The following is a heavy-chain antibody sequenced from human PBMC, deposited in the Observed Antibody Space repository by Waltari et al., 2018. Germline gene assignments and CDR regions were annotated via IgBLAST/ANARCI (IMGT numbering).Heavy chain of an antibody. CDR2: LSSSSDEA. D-gene: IGHD3-3*01. CDR3: AKGWIFGKLLDC. CDR1: GFSLNDFA. V-gene: IGHV3-23*01. Sequence: EVHLLESGGGLVQPGGSLSLSCAASGFSLNDFAMSWVRQTPGQGLEWVSSLSSSSDEAYYGDSVRGRFTISRDNSKNILFLQMNSLRADDTALYYCAKGWIFGKLLDCWGQGILVTVSS. J-gene: IGHJ4*02.